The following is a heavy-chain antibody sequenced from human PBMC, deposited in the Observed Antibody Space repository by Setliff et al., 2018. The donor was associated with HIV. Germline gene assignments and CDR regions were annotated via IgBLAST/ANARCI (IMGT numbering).Heavy chain of an antibody. J-gene: IGHJ6*03. D-gene: IGHD3-9*01. V-gene: IGHV7-4-1*02. CDR1: GYTFTSYA. Sequence: ASVKVSCKASGYTFTSYAMNWVRQAPGQGLEWMGWINTNTGNPTYAQGFTGRFVFSLDTSVSTAYLQISSLKAEDTAVYYCARDSSEYYDILTGEYHNMDVWGKGTSVTVS. CDR3: ARDSSEYYDILTGEYHNMDV. CDR2: INTNTGNP.